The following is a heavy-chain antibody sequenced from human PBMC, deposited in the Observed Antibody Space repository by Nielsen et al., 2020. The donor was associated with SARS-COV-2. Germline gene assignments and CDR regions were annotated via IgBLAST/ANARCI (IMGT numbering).Heavy chain of an antibody. CDR1: GFSISSYN. D-gene: IGHD1-14*01. V-gene: IGHV3-48*01. J-gene: IGHJ4*02. Sequence: GESLKISCAASGFSISSYNMNWVRQAPGKGLEWFSYISISSSTIDYADSVKGRFTISRDNAKNSLFLQMDSLGAEDTAVYYCARDREPGYNAVDYWGQGTLVTVSS. CDR3: ARDREPGYNAVDY. CDR2: ISISSSTI.